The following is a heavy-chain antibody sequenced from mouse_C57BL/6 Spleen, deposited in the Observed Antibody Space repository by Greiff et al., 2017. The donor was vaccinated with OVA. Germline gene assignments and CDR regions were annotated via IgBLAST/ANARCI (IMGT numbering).Heavy chain of an antibody. D-gene: IGHD1-1*01. CDR1: GYTFTSYW. J-gene: IGHJ3*01. V-gene: IGHV1-64*01. CDR2: IHPNSGST. CDR3: ARRNYGSSYEGLAY. Sequence: QVQLQQPGAELVKPGASVKLSCKASGYTFTSYWMHWVKQRPGQGLEWIGMIHPNSGSTNYNEKFKSKATLTVDKSSSTAYMQLSSLTSEDSAVYYCARRNYGSSYEGLAYWGQGTLVTVSA.